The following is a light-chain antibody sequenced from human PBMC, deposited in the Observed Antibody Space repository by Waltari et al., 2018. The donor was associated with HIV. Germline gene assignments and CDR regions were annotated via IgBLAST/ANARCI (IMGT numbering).Light chain of an antibody. J-gene: IGLJ3*02. CDR3: CSYTSSDTLWV. CDR1: SSDVGDFNF. CDR2: DFS. Sequence: QSALTQPASVSGSPGQSIPISCTRSSSDVGDFNFVPWYQHRPGKAPKVMIYDFSYRPSGVSNRFSGSKSANTASLTISGLQAEDEAVYYCCSYTSSDTLWVFGGGTKLTVL. V-gene: IGLV2-14*03.